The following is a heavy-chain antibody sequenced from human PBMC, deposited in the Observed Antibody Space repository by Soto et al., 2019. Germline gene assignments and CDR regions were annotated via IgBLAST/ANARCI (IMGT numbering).Heavy chain of an antibody. V-gene: IGHV3-30*18. Sequence: LRLSCAASGFTFSSYVMHWVRQAPGKGLEWVAVISYDGSNKYYADSVKGRFTISRDNSKHTLYLQMNSLRPEDTAVYYCAKDLEGYCTTTSCYTYFGLDVWGQGTTVTVSS. CDR3: AKDLEGYCTTTSCYTYFGLDV. CDR2: ISYDGSNK. CDR1: GFTFSSYV. J-gene: IGHJ6*02. D-gene: IGHD2-2*01.